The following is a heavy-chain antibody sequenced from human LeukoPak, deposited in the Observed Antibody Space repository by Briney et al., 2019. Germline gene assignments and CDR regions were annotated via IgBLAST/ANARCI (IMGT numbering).Heavy chain of an antibody. CDR3: AREVTMVRGVIKGWFDP. Sequence: KPSETLSLTCTVSGGSISGYYWSWIRQPPGKGLEWIGYIYYSGSTNYNPSLKSRVTISVDTSKNQFSLKLSSVTAADTAVYYCAREVTMVRGVIKGWFDPWGQGTLVTVSS. V-gene: IGHV4-59*01. CDR1: GGSISGYY. CDR2: IYYSGST. J-gene: IGHJ5*02. D-gene: IGHD3-10*01.